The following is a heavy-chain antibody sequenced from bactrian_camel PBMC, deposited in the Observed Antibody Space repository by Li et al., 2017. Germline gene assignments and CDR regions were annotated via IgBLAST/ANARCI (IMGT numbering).Heavy chain of an antibody. Sequence: QVQLVESGGGSVQAGQSLRLSCTTSGADRGYCLAWFRQAPGKEREGVAAIDSDRTTTYADSVKGRFSISRDNAKNTMYLQMNSLKAEDSAMYYCAARGLKYCPDVQPFNAQLYRLLGSGDPGHRL. CDR2: IDSDRTT. CDR1: GADRGYC. J-gene: IGHJ6*01. V-gene: IGHV3S55*01. CDR3: AARGLKYCPDVQPFNAQLYRL. D-gene: IGHD2*01.